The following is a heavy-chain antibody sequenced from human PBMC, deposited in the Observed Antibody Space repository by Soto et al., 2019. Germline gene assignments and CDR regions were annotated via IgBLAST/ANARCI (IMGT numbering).Heavy chain of an antibody. CDR2: IYHSGSA. Sequence: QVQLQESGPGLVKPSGTLSLTCAVSGGSVSSSNWWSWVRQSPGKGLEWMGEIYHSGSAHYNPSLKSPATISLDKSKNQFSLRLTSVTAADPAVYYCAGVPGVVVSADDAFDIWGPGTRVIVSS. V-gene: IGHV4-4*02. CDR3: AGVPGVVVSADDAFDI. CDR1: GGSVSSSNW. D-gene: IGHD2-21*02. J-gene: IGHJ3*02.